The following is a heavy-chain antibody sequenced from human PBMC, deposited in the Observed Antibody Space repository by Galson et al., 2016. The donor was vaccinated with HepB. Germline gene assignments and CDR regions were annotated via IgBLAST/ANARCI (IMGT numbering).Heavy chain of an antibody. J-gene: IGHJ5*02. CDR3: ARANVVEPSANLFDP. Sequence: SVKVSCKASGYTFTNYAVHWVRQAPGQGLEWMGWINASNGNTKYSQKFQGRVTITRDTSATTAYMKVNSLRSEDTALYYCARANVVEPSANLFDPWGQGTLVTVSS. V-gene: IGHV1-3*01. D-gene: IGHD2-2*01. CDR2: INASNGNT. CDR1: GYTFTNYA.